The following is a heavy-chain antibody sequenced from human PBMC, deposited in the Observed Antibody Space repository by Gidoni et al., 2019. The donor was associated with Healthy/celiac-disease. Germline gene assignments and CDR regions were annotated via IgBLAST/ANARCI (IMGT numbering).Heavy chain of an antibody. CDR2: IDPSDAYT. V-gene: IGHV5-10-1*03. J-gene: IGHJ4*02. CDR1: GYSFTSHW. D-gene: IGHD2-15*01. Sequence: VPLVQSGAEVKKPGESLRISCQGSGYSFTSHWISWVRQMPGKGLEWMGRIDPSDAYTNYSPSFQGHVTISADKSISTAYLQWSSLKASDTAMYYCASPGEYCSGGSCYSYFDYWGQGTLVTVSS. CDR3: ASPGEYCSGGSCYSYFDY.